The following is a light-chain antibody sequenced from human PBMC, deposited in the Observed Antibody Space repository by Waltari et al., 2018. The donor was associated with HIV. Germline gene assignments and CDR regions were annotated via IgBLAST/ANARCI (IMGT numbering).Light chain of an antibody. V-gene: IGLV2-11*01. J-gene: IGLJ1*01. Sequence: QSALTQPRSVSGSPGQSVTISCTGTSSDVGAYNYVSWYQQHPGKAPKLMIYDVNKRPSRVPDRFAGSKSGNTASLTISGLQAEDEADYYCCSYAGSYAYVFGTGTKVTVL. CDR3: CSYAGSYAYV. CDR2: DVN. CDR1: SSDVGAYNY.